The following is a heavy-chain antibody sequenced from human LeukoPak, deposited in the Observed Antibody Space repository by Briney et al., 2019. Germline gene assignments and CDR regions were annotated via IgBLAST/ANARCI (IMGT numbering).Heavy chain of an antibody. V-gene: IGHV1-2*02. D-gene: IGHD6-19*01. CDR3: ARVRQVASGWFDKSLSYYFDY. CDR2: INPNSGGT. CDR1: GYTFTSYY. Sequence: ASVKVSCKASGYTFTSYYMHWVRQAPGQGLEWMGWINPNSGGTNYAQKFQGRVTMTRDTSISTAYMELSRLRSDDTAVYYCARVRQVASGWFDKSLSYYFDYWGQGTLVTVSS. J-gene: IGHJ4*02.